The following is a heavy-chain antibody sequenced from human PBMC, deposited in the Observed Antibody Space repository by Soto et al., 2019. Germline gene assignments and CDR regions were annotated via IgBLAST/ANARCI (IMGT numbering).Heavy chain of an antibody. J-gene: IGHJ2*01. V-gene: IGHV4-34*01. D-gene: IGHD3-9*01. CDR3: ARESHDMLTGPPWAWYFDL. CDR2: INDRGSI. Sequence: QVQLQQWGAGPLRPLETLSLTCGVSGGSFSGYYWAWIRQSPGKGLEWIGEINDRGSINYNPSLKSRVSISVDTSKNHYALNLRSVTAADTAVYYCARESHDMLTGPPWAWYFDLWGRGTLVTVSS. CDR1: GGSFSGYY.